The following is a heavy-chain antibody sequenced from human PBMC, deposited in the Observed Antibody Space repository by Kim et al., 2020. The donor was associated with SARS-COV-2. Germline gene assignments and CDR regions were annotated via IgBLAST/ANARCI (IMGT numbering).Heavy chain of an antibody. Sequence: GGSLRLSCAASGFTFSNYAMSWVRQAPGKGLEWVSAIADSGYSTYYADSVRGRFTFSRDNSKNTLFLQMNSLRVEDTAVYYCAKAPLGYCPGASCYYFD. CDR2: IADSGYST. J-gene: IGHJ4*01. D-gene: IGHD2-8*02. V-gene: IGHV3-23*01. CDR1: GFTFSNYA. CDR3: AKAPLGYCPGASCYYFD.